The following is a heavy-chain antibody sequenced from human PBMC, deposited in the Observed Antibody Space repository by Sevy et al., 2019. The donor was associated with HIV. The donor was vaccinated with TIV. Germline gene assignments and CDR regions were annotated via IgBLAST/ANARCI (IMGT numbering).Heavy chain of an antibody. Sequence: GGSLRLSCTASQFTFSTDAMSWVRQAPGKGLEWVSIISGSGTSTYYADSVKDRFSISRDNCRGTLHLQMNSLRAEDTALYYCAKDRAGYCSGGTCYGDAFDFWGPGTMVTLSS. CDR1: QFTFSTDA. D-gene: IGHD2-15*01. CDR3: AKDRAGYCSGGTCYGDAFDF. V-gene: IGHV3-23*01. CDR2: ISGSGTST. J-gene: IGHJ3*01.